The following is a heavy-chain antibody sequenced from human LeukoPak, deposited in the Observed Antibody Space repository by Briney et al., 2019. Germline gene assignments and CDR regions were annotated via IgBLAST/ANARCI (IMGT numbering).Heavy chain of an antibody. J-gene: IGHJ4*02. CDR1: GGSISSGGYY. CDR2: IYYSGST. V-gene: IGHV4-31*03. Sequence: SETLSLTCTVSGGSISSGGYYWSWIRQHPGKGLEWIGYIYYSGSTYYNPSLKSRVTISVDTSKNQFSLKLSSVTAADTAVYYCARAAAAGTRYWGQATLVTVSS. CDR3: ARAAAAGTRY. D-gene: IGHD6-13*01.